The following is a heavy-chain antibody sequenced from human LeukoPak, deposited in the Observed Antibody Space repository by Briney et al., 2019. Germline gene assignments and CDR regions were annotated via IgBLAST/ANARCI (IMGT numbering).Heavy chain of an antibody. J-gene: IGHJ4*02. D-gene: IGHD3-22*01. CDR2: ISGSGGST. CDR1: GFTFSTYG. Sequence: GGSLRLSCAASGFTFSTYGMSWVRQAPGKGLEWVSAISGSGGSTYYADSVKGRFTISRDNSKNTLYLQMNSLRAEDTAVYYCAKATYYYDSSGYYPLLYWGQGTLATVSS. V-gene: IGHV3-23*01. CDR3: AKATYYYDSSGYYPLLY.